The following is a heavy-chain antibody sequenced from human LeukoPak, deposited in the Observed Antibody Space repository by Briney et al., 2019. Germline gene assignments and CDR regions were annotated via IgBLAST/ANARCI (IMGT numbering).Heavy chain of an antibody. D-gene: IGHD1-26*01. CDR3: ARDHRGAQDY. CDR1: SYTFTSYG. Sequence: GASVKVSCKVSSYTFTSYGISWVRQAPGQGLEWMGWISAYNGNTDSAQKLQGRVTMTTDTSTSTAYMDLRSLRSDDPAVYYCARDHRGAQDYWGQGTLVTVSS. CDR2: ISAYNGNT. V-gene: IGHV1-18*01. J-gene: IGHJ4*02.